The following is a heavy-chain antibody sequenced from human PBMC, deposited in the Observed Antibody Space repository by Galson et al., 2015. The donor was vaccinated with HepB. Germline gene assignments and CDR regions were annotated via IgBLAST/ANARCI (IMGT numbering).Heavy chain of an antibody. CDR1: GFTFSDYS. D-gene: IGHD6-19*01. Sequence: SLRLSCAASGFTFSDYSMNWVRQAPGKGPEWVSSISTSSSYMYYADSLKGRFTISRDNAKNSLYLQMNSLRAEDTAVYYCANLGYSSGWSQGALHFDYWGQGTLVTVSS. CDR2: ISTSSSYM. CDR3: ANLGYSSGWSQGALHFDY. J-gene: IGHJ4*02. V-gene: IGHV3-21*06.